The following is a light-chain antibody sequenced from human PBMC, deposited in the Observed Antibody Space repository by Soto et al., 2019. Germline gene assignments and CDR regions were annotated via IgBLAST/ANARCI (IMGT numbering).Light chain of an antibody. J-gene: IGKJ3*01. Sequence: DIQITQSPSTLSASVGDRVTITCRASQNINTWLAWYQQKPGKAPKLLIYRASSLESGVPSRFSGSGSGTEFTLTISSLQPEDFSTYYCQHYDTYSGTFGPGTKVDVK. CDR2: RAS. CDR3: QHYDTYSGT. CDR1: QNINTW. V-gene: IGKV1-5*03.